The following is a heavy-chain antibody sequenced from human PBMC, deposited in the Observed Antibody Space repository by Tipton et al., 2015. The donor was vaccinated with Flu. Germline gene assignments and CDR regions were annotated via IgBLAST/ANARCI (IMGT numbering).Heavy chain of an antibody. J-gene: IGHJ5*02. CDR3: ARRDYSNYVSDPKSWFDP. CDR2: IYTSGGT. V-gene: IGHV4-61*02. Sequence: TLSLTCTVSGGSISSGSYYWSWIRQSAGKGLEWIGRIYTSGGTNYNPSLNSRVSISLDTSKNQFSLRLTSVTAADTAVYYCARRDYSNYVSDPKSWFDPWGQGTLVAVSS. CDR1: GGSISSGSYY. D-gene: IGHD4-11*01.